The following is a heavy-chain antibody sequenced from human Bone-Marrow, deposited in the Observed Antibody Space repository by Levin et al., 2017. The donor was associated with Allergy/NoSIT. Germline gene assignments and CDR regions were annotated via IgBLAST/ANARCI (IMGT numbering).Heavy chain of an antibody. CDR3: ARHKGPGLNVSIYGDYVFDGFDM. CDR2: IWPGDSTA. Sequence: GESLKISCKGSGYRFRSYWIGWVRQMPGKGLEWMGIIWPGDSTARYGPSFQGQVTLSVEESTSTASLQWSSLKASDTAIYYCARHKGPGLNVSIYGDYVFDGFDMWGQGTVVTVSS. CDR1: GYRFRSYW. J-gene: IGHJ3*02. V-gene: IGHV5-51*01. D-gene: IGHD4-17*01.